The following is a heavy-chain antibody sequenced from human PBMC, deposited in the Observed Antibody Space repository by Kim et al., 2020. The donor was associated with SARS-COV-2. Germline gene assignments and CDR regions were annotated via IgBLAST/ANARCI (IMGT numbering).Heavy chain of an antibody. D-gene: IGHD2-2*01. V-gene: IGHV3-7*01. CDR3: AREVRVPAALEGYYFSG. CDR1: GVSFTSYW. Sequence: WGSLRLSCATSGVSFTSYWMSWVRQVPGKGLEWVANIKQDGSETYYVDSVKGRFTISRDNAKNSLYLQMSSLRAEDTAVYHCAREVRVPAALEGYYFSG. CDR2: IKQDGSET. J-gene: IGHJ6*01.